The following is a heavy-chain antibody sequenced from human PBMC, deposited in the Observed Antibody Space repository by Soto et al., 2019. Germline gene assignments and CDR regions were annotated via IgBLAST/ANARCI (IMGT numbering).Heavy chain of an antibody. D-gene: IGHD4-17*01. CDR3: ARDRGFTVTEDAFDI. J-gene: IGHJ3*02. Sequence: QVQLVQSGAEVKKPGASVKVACKASGYTFTSYGISWVRQAPGQGLEWMGWISAYNGNTNYAQKLQGRVTMTTDTSTSTAYMELRRLRSDDRAVYYCARDRGFTVTEDAFDIWGQGTMVTVSS. V-gene: IGHV1-18*01. CDR2: ISAYNGNT. CDR1: GYTFTSYG.